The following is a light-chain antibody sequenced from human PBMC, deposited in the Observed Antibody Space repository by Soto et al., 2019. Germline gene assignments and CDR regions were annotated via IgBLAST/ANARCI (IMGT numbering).Light chain of an antibody. CDR2: STS. J-gene: IGKJ5*01. CDR3: QQSYSTPSIT. CDR1: QNIRKS. V-gene: IGKV1-39*01. Sequence: DIQMTQAPSSLSASVGDRVNITCRASQNIRKSLNWYQQKPGKAPKLLISSTSSLQSGVPSRFSVSGSGTDFPLTISSLQPEDFASYYCQQSYSTPSITFGQGTRLEI.